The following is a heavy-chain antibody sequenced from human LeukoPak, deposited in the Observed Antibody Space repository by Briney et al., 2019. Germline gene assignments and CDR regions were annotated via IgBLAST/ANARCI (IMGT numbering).Heavy chain of an antibody. Sequence: GRSLRLSCAASGFTFDDYAMHWVRQAPGKGLEWVSGISWNSGSIGYADSVKGRFTISRDNAKMSLYLQMNSLRAEDTAVYYCARGTSSYYYDSSGYYKARREPGSVWFDPWGQGTLVTVSS. V-gene: IGHV3-9*01. CDR3: ARGTSSYYYDSSGYYKARREPGSVWFDP. CDR1: GFTFDDYA. D-gene: IGHD3-22*01. J-gene: IGHJ5*02. CDR2: ISWNSGSI.